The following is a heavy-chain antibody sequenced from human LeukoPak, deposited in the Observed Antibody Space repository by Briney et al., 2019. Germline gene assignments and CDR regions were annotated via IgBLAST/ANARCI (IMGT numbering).Heavy chain of an antibody. CDR1: GYTFTHHG. Sequence: ASVEVPCEASGYTFTHHGIAWVRQAPGQGLEWLGWISCYNGDTIYAQNLQGRVTLTTEKSTSTVYMELRSLSSDDTAVYYCARDPSNTSGWYQYFDAWGRGTLVSVSS. CDR3: ARDPSNTSGWYQYFDA. D-gene: IGHD6-19*01. CDR2: ISCYNGDT. V-gene: IGHV1-18*01. J-gene: IGHJ2*01.